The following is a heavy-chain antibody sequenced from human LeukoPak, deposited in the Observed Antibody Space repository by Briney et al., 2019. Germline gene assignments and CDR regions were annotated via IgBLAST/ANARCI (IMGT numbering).Heavy chain of an antibody. CDR3: ATGSGWYSPDY. D-gene: IGHD6-19*01. CDR2: INHNSGGT. V-gene: IGHV1-2*02. CDR1: GYTFTGYY. J-gene: IGHJ4*02. Sequence: ASVKVSCKASGYTFTGYYMHWVRPAPGQGLEWMGWINHNSGGTNYAQKFQERVTITRDMSTNTAYMELSSLRSEDTAVYYCATGSGWYSPDYWGQRTLVAVSS.